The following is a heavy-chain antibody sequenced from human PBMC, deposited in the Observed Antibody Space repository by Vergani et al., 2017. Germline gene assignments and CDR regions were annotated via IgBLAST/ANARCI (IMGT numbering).Heavy chain of an antibody. V-gene: IGHV3-30-3*01. Sequence: QVQLVESGGGVVQPGRSPRLSCAASGFTFSSYAMHWVRQAPGKGLEWVAVISYDGSNKYYADSVKGRFTISRDNSKNTLYLQMNSLRAEDTAVYYCARELTLYYYESGPDFWGQGTLVTVSS. J-gene: IGHJ4*02. D-gene: IGHD3-22*01. CDR2: ISYDGSNK. CDR3: ARELTLYYYESGPDF. CDR1: GFTFSSYA.